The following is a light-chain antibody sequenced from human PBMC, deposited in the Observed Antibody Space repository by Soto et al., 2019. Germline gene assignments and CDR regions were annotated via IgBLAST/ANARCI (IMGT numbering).Light chain of an antibody. CDR1: QSLSSN. CDR2: ATS. V-gene: IGKV3-15*01. CDR3: QQYNHWPRMLS. J-gene: IGKJ4*01. Sequence: EIVLTQSPATLYVSPGETATLSCRASQSLSSNVAWYQQRPRQAPRLLIYATSSRASDVPARFSGTGSGTEFTLTLASLQSEDFAIYYCQQYNHWPRMLSFGGGTKVELK.